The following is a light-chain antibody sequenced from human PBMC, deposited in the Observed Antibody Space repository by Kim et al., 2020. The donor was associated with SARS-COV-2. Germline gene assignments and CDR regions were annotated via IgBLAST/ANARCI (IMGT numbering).Light chain of an antibody. CDR2: AAS. V-gene: IGKV1-12*01. CDR3: QQTNSFPIT. J-gene: IGKJ5*01. CDR1: QDIGSW. Sequence: DIQMTQSPPSVSASVGDRVTITCRASQDIGSWLAWYQQRPGEAPNFLIYAASTLQTGVPFRFSVSGSGTFFTLTIASLQPEDSATYYCQQTNSFPITFAQGTRLDIK.